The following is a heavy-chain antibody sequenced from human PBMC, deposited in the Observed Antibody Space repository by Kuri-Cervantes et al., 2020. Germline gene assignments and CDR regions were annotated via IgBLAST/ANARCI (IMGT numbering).Heavy chain of an antibody. J-gene: IGHJ2*01. D-gene: IGHD6-19*01. CDR3: ARVHTSLVSGWSNWYFDL. V-gene: IGHV1-2*04. Sequence: ASVKISCKASGYTFTGYYMHWVRQAPGQGLEWMGWINPNSGGTNYAQKFQGWVTMTTDTSTSTAYMELRSLRSDDTAVYYCARVHTSLVSGWSNWYFDLWGRGTLVTVSS. CDR2: INPNSGGT. CDR1: GYTFTGYY.